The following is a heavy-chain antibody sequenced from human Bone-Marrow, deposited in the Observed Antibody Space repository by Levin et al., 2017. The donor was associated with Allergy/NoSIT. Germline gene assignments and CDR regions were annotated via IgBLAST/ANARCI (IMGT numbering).Heavy chain of an antibody. CDR3: ARGLYYYGAGSFFDY. Sequence: SQTLSLTCTVSGFSVSSTSSYWGWIRQPPGRGLEWIASIYYSGNTYSNPSLKSRITISVDPPKSQFSLKLSSVTAADTAVYYCARGLYYYGAGSFFDYWGQGTLVSVSS. J-gene: IGHJ4*02. CDR2: IYYSGNT. CDR1: GFSVSSTSSY. V-gene: IGHV4-39*01. D-gene: IGHD3-10*01.